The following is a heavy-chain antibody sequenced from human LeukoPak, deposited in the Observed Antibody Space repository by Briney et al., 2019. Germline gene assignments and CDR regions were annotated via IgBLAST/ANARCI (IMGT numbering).Heavy chain of an antibody. CDR1: GFRFNTFW. J-gene: IGHJ4*02. D-gene: IGHD3-10*01. Sequence: GGSLRLSCAASGFRFNTFWMSWVRQAPGKGLEWVSSISGDSTYYADSRKGRFTISRDNSKNTLYLQMNSLRAEDTAVYYCAKGGVYGSGSYCDYWGQGTLVTVSS. CDR2: ISGDST. V-gene: IGHV3-38-3*01. CDR3: AKGGVYGSGSYCDY.